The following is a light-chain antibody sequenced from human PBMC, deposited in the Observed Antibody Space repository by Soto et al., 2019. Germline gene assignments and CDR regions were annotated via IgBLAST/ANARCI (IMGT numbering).Light chain of an antibody. Sequence: DIQMTQSPSAMSASVGDRVTITCRASQGINNDLAWFQPKPGKVPKRLIYAASTLQSGVPSRFSASGSGTEFPLTISSLQPEGFAAYYCVQHNSYPRTFGKGTKV. CDR2: AAS. CDR3: VQHNSYPRT. V-gene: IGKV1-17*03. J-gene: IGKJ1*01. CDR1: QGINND.